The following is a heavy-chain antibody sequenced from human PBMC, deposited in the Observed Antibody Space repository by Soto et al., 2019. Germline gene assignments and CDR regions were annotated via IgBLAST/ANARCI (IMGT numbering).Heavy chain of an antibody. Sequence: GGSLRLSCAASGFTFSSYSMSWVRQAPGKGRECVSAISGSGGSTYYSDSVKGRFTISRNNSKNTMYLQMNSLRAEDTGVYYCAKDQEVCSGGSCYPRGQGNLVTVSS. CDR3: AKDQEVCSGGSCYP. CDR2: ISGSGGST. CDR1: GFTFSSYS. D-gene: IGHD2-15*01. J-gene: IGHJ4*02. V-gene: IGHV3-23*01.